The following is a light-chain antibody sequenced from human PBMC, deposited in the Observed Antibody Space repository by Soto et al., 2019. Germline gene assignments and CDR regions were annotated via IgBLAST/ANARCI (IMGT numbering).Light chain of an antibody. CDR1: SSNIGSNT. V-gene: IGLV1-44*01. CDR2: ANH. CDR3: AVWDDSLNGVV. Sequence: QSVLTQPPSASETPGQTVTISCSGSSSNIGSNTVNWYQQVPGTAPKLLMYANHYRPSGVLDRFSGSKSGTSASLAISGLQSEDEGDYFCAVWDDSLNGVVFGGGTKLTVL. J-gene: IGLJ2*01.